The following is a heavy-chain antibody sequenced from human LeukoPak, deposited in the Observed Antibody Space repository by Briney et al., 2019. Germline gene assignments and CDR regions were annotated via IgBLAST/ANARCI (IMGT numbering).Heavy chain of an antibody. J-gene: IGHJ5*02. V-gene: IGHV3-23*01. CDR3: ARDAGYCSGGSCYPYNWFDP. CDR1: GFTFSNYA. Sequence: PGGSLRLSCAASGFTFSNYAMSWVRQAPGKGLEWVSAISGGDGNTYYADSVKGRFTISRDNSKNTLYLQMNSLRAEDTAVYYCARDAGYCSGGSCYPYNWFDPWGQGTLVTVSS. D-gene: IGHD2-15*01. CDR2: ISGGDGNT.